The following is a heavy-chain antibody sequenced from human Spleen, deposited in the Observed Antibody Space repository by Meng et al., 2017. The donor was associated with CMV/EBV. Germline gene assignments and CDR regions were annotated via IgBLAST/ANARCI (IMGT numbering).Heavy chain of an antibody. CDR2: IRYDGSNK. Sequence: GESLKISCAASGFTFSSYWMSWVRQAPGKGLEWVAFIRYDGSNKYYADSVKGRFTISRDNSKNTLYLQMFSLRIEDTALYYCAGAGGSGSYYPFDYWGQGTMVTVSS. CDR1: GFTFSSYW. J-gene: IGHJ4*02. D-gene: IGHD3-10*01. CDR3: AGAGGSGSYYPFDY. V-gene: IGHV3-30*02.